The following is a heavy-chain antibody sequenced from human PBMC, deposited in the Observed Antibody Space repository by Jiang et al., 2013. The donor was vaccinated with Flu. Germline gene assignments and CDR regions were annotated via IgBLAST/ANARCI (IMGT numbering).Heavy chain of an antibody. D-gene: IGHD5-12*01. CDR2: ISAYNGNT. CDR3: ARVRTTVDIVATTTYYYYYGMDV. CDR1: GYTFTSYG. J-gene: IGHJ6*02. V-gene: IGHV1-18*04. Sequence: SGAEVKKPGASVKVSCKASGYTFTSYGISWVRQAPGQGLEWMGWISAYNGNTNYAQKLQGRVTMTTDTSTSTAYMELRSLRSDDTAVYYCARVRTTVDIVATTTYYYYYGMDVWGQGTTVTVSS.